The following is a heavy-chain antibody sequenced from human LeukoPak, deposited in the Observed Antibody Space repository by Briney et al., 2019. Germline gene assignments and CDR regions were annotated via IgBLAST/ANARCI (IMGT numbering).Heavy chain of an antibody. CDR3: ARELWFVNAPGSWFDP. J-gene: IGHJ5*02. Sequence: KPSETLSLTCAVYGGSFSGYYWSWIRQPPGKGLEWIGEINHSGSTNYNPSLKSRVTISVDTSKNQFSLRLTSVTAADTAVYYCARELWFVNAPGSWFDPWGQGTLVTVSS. CDR1: GGSFSGYY. D-gene: IGHD3-10*01. CDR2: INHSGST. V-gene: IGHV4-34*01.